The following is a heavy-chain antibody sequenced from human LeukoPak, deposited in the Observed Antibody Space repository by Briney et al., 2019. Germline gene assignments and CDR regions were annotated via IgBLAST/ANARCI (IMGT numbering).Heavy chain of an antibody. CDR2: IYSGGST. CDR3: ARVDYEYYFDY. V-gene: IGHV3-53*01. J-gene: IGHJ4*02. CDR1: GFTVSSNY. Sequence: QPGGSLRLSCAASGFTVSSNYMSWVRQAPGKGLEWVSVIYSGGSTYYADSVKGRFTISRDNSKNTLYLQMNSLRAGDTAVYYCARVDYEYYFDYWGQGTLVTVSS. D-gene: IGHD4-17*01.